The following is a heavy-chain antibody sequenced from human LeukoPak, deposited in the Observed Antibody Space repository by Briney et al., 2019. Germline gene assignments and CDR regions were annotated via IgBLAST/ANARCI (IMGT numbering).Heavy chain of an antibody. CDR2: IQYDGSNK. CDR3: ARAAVGDYFDY. CDR1: GFSFSSYG. V-gene: IGHV3-30*02. D-gene: IGHD1-26*01. Sequence: PGGSLRLSCAASGFSFSSYGMHWVRQAPGKGLEWVAFIQYDGSNKYYSDSVKGRLTISRDNSKHMLYLQMNSLRAEDTAVYYCARAAVGDYFDYWGQGTLVTVSS. J-gene: IGHJ4*02.